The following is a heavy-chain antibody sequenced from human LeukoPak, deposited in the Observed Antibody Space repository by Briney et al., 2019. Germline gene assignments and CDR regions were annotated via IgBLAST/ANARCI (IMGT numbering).Heavy chain of an antibody. CDR3: ARASGDSSNYDFPKPYSY. D-gene: IGHD3-22*01. J-gene: IGHJ4*02. Sequence: GASVKVSCKASGGTFISYAISWVRQTPGQGLEWMGGIIPIFGTANYAQKFQGRVTITADESTSTAYMELSSLRSEDTAVYYCARASGDSSNYDFPKPYSYWGQGTLVTVSS. CDR2: IIPIFGTA. CDR1: GGTFISYA. V-gene: IGHV1-69*13.